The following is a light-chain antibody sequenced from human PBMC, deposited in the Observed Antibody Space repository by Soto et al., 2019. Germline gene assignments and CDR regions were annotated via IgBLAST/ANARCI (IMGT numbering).Light chain of an antibody. CDR3: SSYTSSSTPYV. CDR2: DVT. V-gene: IGLV2-14*01. Sequence: QSVLTQPASGSGFPGQSITISCTESSSDIGAYDYVSWYQQRPVKAPKLMIFDVTNRPSGVSDRFSGSKSGNTASLTISGLQTEDEADYYCSSYTSSSTPYVFGTGTKVTV. J-gene: IGLJ1*01. CDR1: SSDIGAYDY.